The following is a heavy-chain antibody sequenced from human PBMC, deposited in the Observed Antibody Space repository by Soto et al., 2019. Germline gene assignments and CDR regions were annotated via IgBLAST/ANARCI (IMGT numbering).Heavy chain of an antibody. CDR1: GGSISSGGYY. CDR3: ARVVLMVYAEYYYYMDV. D-gene: IGHD2-8*01. J-gene: IGHJ6*03. Sequence: QVRLQESGPGLVKPSQTLSLTCTVSGGSISSGGYYWSWIRQHPGKGLEWIGYIYYSGSTYYNPSLKSRVTLTVDTSKNQFSLKLSSVTAADTAVYDCARVVLMVYAEYYYYMDVWGKGTTVTVSS. V-gene: IGHV4-31*03. CDR2: IYYSGST.